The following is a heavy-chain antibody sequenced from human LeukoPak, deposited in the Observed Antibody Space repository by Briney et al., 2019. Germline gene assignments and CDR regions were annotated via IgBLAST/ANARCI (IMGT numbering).Heavy chain of an antibody. D-gene: IGHD3-3*01. CDR2: INPSGGST. CDR3: ARDFGSGRNKPKQSYYFDY. V-gene: IGHV1-46*01. J-gene: IGHJ4*02. Sequence: ASVKVSCKASGYTFTSYYMHWVRQAPGQGLEWMGIINPSGGSTSYAQKFQGRVTMTRDMSMSTVYMELSSLRSEDTAVYYCARDFGSGRNKPKQSYYFDYWGQGTLVTVSS. CDR1: GYTFTSYY.